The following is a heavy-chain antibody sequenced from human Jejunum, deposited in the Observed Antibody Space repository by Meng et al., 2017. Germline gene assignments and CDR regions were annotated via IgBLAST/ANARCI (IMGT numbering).Heavy chain of an antibody. J-gene: IGHJ4*02. V-gene: IGHV3-23*02. D-gene: IGHD2-15*01. CDR3: AKNLGVVARDLDC. CDR2: FRGSGSPS. CDR1: GLSLCDYA. Sequence: LLASRGVLGNPGASLRPCRESSGLSLCDYAMSWCSQAPAKGLEWVLVFRGSGSPSSYEESVKGRFTISRDNSKNKLYLQMSSLTAEDTAVYFCAKNLGVVARDLDCWGQGTLVTVSS.